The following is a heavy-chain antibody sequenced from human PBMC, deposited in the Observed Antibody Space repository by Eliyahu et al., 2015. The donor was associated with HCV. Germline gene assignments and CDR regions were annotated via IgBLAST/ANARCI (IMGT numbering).Heavy chain of an antibody. CDR2: IYHSGST. Sequence: VQLQESGPGLVKPSGTLSLTXAVSXDSXXSLRWWSWVRQPPGKGLEWIGEIYHSGSTNYNSSLKSRVTISVDKSANQFSLRLTSVTAADTAVYYCADPPSDLWGQGILVTVSS. V-gene: IGHV4-4*02. CDR1: XDSXXSLRW. J-gene: IGHJ4*02. CDR3: ADPPSDL.